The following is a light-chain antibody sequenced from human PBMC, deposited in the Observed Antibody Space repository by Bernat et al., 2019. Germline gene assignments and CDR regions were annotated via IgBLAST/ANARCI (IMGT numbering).Light chain of an antibody. Sequence: DIQMTQSPSSLSASVGDRVTITCRASQSISNYLNWYQQKPGKAPKFLIYAASSLADGVPSRFTGSGSGTEFTLTISSLQPEDSAAYYCQQTYSTPWTFGQGTKVEIK. CDR1: QSISNY. CDR3: QQTYSTPWT. CDR2: AAS. V-gene: IGKV1-39*01. J-gene: IGKJ1*01.